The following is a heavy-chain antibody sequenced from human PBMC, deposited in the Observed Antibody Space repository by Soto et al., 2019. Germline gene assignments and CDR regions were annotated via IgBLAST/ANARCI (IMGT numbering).Heavy chain of an antibody. CDR2: ISGSGGST. Sequence: PGGSLRLSCAASGFTFSSYAMSWVRQAPGKGLEWVSAISGSGGSTYYADSVKGRFTISRDNSKNTLYLQMNSLRAEDTAVHYCAKAPYRTTVTKYFDYWGQGTLVTVSS. J-gene: IGHJ4*02. V-gene: IGHV3-23*01. D-gene: IGHD4-17*01. CDR3: AKAPYRTTVTKYFDY. CDR1: GFTFSSYA.